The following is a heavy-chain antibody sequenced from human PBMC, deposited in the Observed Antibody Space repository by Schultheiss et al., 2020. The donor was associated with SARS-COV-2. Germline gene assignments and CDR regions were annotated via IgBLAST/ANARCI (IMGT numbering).Heavy chain of an antibody. CDR1: GASIRTYY. V-gene: IGHV4-59*01. Sequence: SETLSLTCSVSGASIRTYYWTWIRQPPGKGLEWVGYIYYSGKTNSNPSLKSRVTISLDTSKNQFSLDLTSVTAADTAVYYCAASTNSHAFKIWGQGTMVTVSS. CDR3: AASTNSHAFKI. CDR2: IYYSGKT. J-gene: IGHJ3*02.